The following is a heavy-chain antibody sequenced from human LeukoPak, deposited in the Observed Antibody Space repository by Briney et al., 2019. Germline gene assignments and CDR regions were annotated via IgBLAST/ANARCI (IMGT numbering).Heavy chain of an antibody. CDR2: IYGSGTT. J-gene: IGHJ4*02. Sequence: SETLSLTCTVSGGSVSSATYYWSWIRQPAGEGLEWIGRIYGSGTTNYNPSLKSRVTISLDASENQFSLKLSSVTAADTAVYYCARGYSYTNFDYWGQGTLVTVSS. CDR3: ARGYSYTNFDY. D-gene: IGHD5-18*01. CDR1: GGSVSSATYY. V-gene: IGHV4-61*10.